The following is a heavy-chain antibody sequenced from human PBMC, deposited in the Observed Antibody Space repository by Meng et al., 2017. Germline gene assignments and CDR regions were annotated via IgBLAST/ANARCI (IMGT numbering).Heavy chain of an antibody. J-gene: IGHJ4*02. CDR2: IYYSGST. D-gene: IGHD5-12*01. CDR3: ARVVVATIFSGFDY. CDR1: GGSISSGGYY. V-gene: IGHV4-31*03. Sequence: GQLQESGPGLVQPSQTLSLPCTVSGGSISSGGYYWSWIRQHPGKGLEWIGYIYYSGSTYYNPSLKSRVTISVDTSKNQFSLKLSSVTAADTAVYYCARVVVATIFSGFDYWGQGTLVTVSS.